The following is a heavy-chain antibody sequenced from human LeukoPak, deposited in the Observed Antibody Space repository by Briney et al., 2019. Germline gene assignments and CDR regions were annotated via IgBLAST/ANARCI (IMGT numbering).Heavy chain of an antibody. D-gene: IGHD6-13*01. J-gene: IGHJ4*02. Sequence: PSETLSLTCTVPGGSISSYYWSWIRQPPGKGLEWIGYIYYSGSTNYNPSLKSRVTISVDTSKNQFSLKLSSVTAADTAVYYCARGPYSSSWNYWGQGTLVTVSS. CDR1: GGSISSYY. CDR2: IYYSGST. V-gene: IGHV4-59*01. CDR3: ARGPYSSSWNY.